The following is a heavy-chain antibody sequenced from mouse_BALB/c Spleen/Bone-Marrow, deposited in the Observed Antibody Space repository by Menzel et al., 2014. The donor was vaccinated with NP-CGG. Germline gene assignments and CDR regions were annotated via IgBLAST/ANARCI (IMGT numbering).Heavy chain of an antibody. Sequence: EVQRVESGGGLVKPGGSLKLSCAASGFTFSDYFMYWVRQTPEKRLEWVATISDGGSSTYYPDSVKGRFTISRDNAKNNLYLQMSSLKSEDIAMYYCARQDYYAGSCRYLDVWGAGTTVTVSS. CDR2: ISDGGSST. J-gene: IGHJ1*01. CDR1: GFTFSDYF. CDR3: ARQDYYAGSCRYLDV. V-gene: IGHV5-4*02. D-gene: IGHD1-1*01.